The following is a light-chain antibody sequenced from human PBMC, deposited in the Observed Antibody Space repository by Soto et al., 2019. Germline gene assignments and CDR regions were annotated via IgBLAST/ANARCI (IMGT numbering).Light chain of an antibody. V-gene: IGLV2-14*01. CDR2: DVS. CDR1: SSDVGDYNY. CDR3: SSYTSSSTLVV. Sequence: QSALTPPASVSGSPGQSITISCTGTSSDVGDYNYVSWYQQHTGQAPKLMIYDVSNRPSGVSNRFSGSKSGNTASLTISGLQAEDEADYYCSSYTSSSTLVVFGTGTKLTVL. J-gene: IGLJ1*01.